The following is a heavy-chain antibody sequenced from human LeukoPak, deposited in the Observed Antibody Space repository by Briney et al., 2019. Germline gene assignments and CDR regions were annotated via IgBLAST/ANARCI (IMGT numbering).Heavy chain of an antibody. Sequence: SETLSLTCTVSGGSISSGDYYWSWIRQPPGKGLEWIGYIYYSGSTYYNPSLKSRVTISVDTSKNQFSLKLSSVTAADTAVYYCARDGQYSSSWYVDYWGQGTLVTVSS. J-gene: IGHJ4*02. V-gene: IGHV4-30-4*01. CDR2: IYYSGST. CDR3: ARDGQYSSSWYVDY. D-gene: IGHD6-13*01. CDR1: GGSISSGDYY.